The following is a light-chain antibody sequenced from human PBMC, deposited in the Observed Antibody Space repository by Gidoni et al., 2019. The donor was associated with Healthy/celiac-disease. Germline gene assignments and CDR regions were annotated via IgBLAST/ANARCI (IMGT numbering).Light chain of an antibody. CDR1: SSDVGGYNY. V-gene: IGLV2-8*01. CDR3: SSYAGSNNFDVV. CDR2: AVS. Sequence: QSALTQPPSALGSPGQPLTISCTGTSSDVGGYNYVPCYQQHPGKAPNLMIYAVSKRPSGVPDRFSGSKSGNTASLTVSGLQAEDEADYYCSSYAGSNNFDVVFGGGTKLTVL. J-gene: IGLJ2*01.